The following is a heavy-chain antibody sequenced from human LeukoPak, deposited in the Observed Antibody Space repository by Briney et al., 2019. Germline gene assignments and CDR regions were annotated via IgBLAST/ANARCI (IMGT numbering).Heavy chain of an antibody. V-gene: IGHV3-21*01. CDR1: GFTFSSYS. J-gene: IGHJ6*04. D-gene: IGHD3-10*01. Sequence: PGGSLRLSCVASGFTFSSYSMNWVRQAPGKGLEWVSSISSSSSYIYYADSVKGRFTISRDNAKNSLYLQMNSLRAEDTAVYYCAREGSPYYGMDVWGKGTTVTVSS. CDR2: ISSSSSYI. CDR3: AREGSPYYGMDV.